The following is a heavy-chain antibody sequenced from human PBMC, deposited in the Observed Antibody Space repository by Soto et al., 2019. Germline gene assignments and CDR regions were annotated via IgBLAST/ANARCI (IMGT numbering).Heavy chain of an antibody. CDR2: ISSSSSTI. J-gene: IGHJ5*02. CDR3: ARNYYDSSGYFLDWFDP. D-gene: IGHD3-22*01. V-gene: IGHV3-11*04. Sequence: GGSLRLSCAASGFTFSDYYMSWIRQAPGKGLEWVSYISSSSSTIYYADSVKGRFTISRDNAKNSLYLQMNSLRDEDTAVYYCARNYYDSSGYFLDWFDPWGQGTLVTVSS. CDR1: GFTFSDYY.